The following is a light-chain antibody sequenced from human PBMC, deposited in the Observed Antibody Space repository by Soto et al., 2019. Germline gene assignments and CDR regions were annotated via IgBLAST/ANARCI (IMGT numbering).Light chain of an antibody. Sequence: QSALTQPASVSGSPGQSITISCSGTSSDVGGYNYVSWYQQHPGKAPKLMIYDVSNRPSGVSNRVSGSKSGNTASLTISGLQAEDEAYYYCSSYTGSSTPVFGGGTELTVL. J-gene: IGLJ2*01. CDR1: SSDVGGYNY. V-gene: IGLV2-14*01. CDR3: SSYTGSSTPV. CDR2: DVS.